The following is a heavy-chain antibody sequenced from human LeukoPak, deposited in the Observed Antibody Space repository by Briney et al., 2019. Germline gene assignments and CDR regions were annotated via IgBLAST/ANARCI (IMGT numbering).Heavy chain of an antibody. CDR3: AKDQIGWAPGYVSGPLDQ. CDR2: ISTDGNNE. J-gene: IGHJ4*02. V-gene: IGHV3-30*18. D-gene: IGHD6-19*01. CDR1: GFSFTMYG. Sequence: GGSLRLSCAASGFSFTMYGIHWVREAPGKGLEWVAVISTDGNNEYYANSVKGRVTISRDNSKNTVYLQMTSLRTEDTAVYYCAKDQIGWAPGYVSGPLDQWGQGTLVTVSS.